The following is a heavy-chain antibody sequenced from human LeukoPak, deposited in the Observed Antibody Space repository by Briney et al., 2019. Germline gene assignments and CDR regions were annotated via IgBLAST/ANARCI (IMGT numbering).Heavy chain of an antibody. D-gene: IGHD3-3*01. CDR2: IYTSGGT. CDR1: GGSISSYY. CDR3: ARSEGYDFWSGHRD. Sequence: SETLSLTCTVSGGSISSYYRSWIRQPAGKGLEWIGRIYTSGGTNYNPSLKSRVTMSVDTSKNQFSLKLSSVTAADTAVYYCARSEGYDFWSGHRDWGQGTLVTVSS. V-gene: IGHV4-4*07. J-gene: IGHJ4*02.